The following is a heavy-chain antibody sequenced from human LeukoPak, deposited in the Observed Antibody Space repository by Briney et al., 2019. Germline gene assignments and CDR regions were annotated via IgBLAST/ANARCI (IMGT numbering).Heavy chain of an antibody. V-gene: IGHV1-18*01. Sequence: ASVKVSCKASGYTFTSYGISWVRQAPGQGLEWMGWISAYNGNTNYAQKLQGRVTMTTDTSTSTAYMELRSLRSDDTAVYYCARGVDDFWSGYIYYYYYMDVWGKGTTVTVSS. D-gene: IGHD3-3*01. J-gene: IGHJ6*03. CDR2: ISAYNGNT. CDR3: ARGVDDFWSGYIYYYYYMDV. CDR1: GYTFTSYG.